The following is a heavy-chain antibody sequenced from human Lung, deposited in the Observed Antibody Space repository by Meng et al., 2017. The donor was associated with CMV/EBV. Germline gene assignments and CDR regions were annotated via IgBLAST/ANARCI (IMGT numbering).Heavy chain of an antibody. J-gene: IGHJ4*03. D-gene: IGHD1-1*01. CDR3: ANNWNSDY. CDR1: GFTFSTYA. Sequence: GESXKISCAASGFTFSTYAMNWVRQGPGKGLEWVSTIINSGDKTYYADSVKGRFTISRDNSKNMVYLQMNSLRAGDTAVYYCANNWNSDYWGQGTLVT. V-gene: IGHV3-23*01. CDR2: IINSGDKT.